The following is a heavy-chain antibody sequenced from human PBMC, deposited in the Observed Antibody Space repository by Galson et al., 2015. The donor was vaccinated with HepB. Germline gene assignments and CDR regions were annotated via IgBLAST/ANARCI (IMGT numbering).Heavy chain of an antibody. D-gene: IGHD3-9*01. CDR3: ARVGLLTGYYPFDY. CDR1: GFTLSIYS. Sequence: SLRLSCAASGFTLSIYSFNWVRQAPGKGLEWVSSIDSSSTYIFYADSVKGRFTISRDDAKNSLYLQMNGLRAEDTAVYYCARVGLLTGYYPFDYWGQGTQVTVSS. V-gene: IGHV3-21*01. CDR2: IDSSSTYI. J-gene: IGHJ4*02.